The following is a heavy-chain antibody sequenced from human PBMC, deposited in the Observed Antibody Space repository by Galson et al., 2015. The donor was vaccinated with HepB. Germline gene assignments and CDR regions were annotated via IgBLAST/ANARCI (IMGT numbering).Heavy chain of an antibody. D-gene: IGHD1-26*01. V-gene: IGHV1-24*01. CDR2: FDPEDGET. CDR3: ATDKVGAMILVY. CDR1: GYTLTELS. J-gene: IGHJ4*02. Sequence: SVKVSCKVSGYTLTELSMHWVRQAPGKGLEWMGGFDPEDGETIYAQKFQGRVTMTEDTSTDTAYMELSSLRSEDTAVYYCATDKVGAMILVYWGQGTLVTVSS.